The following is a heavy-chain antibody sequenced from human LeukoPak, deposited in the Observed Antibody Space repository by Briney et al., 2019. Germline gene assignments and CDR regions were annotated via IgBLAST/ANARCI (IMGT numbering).Heavy chain of an antibody. CDR3: ARRGNGPTPKDDY. Sequence: ASVKVSCKASGYTFTSYDINWVRQATGQGLEWMGWMNPNSGNTGYAQKFQGRVTMTRNTSISTAYMELRSLRSDDTAVYYCARRGNGPTPKDDYWGQGTLVTVSS. D-gene: IGHD4-23*01. J-gene: IGHJ4*02. V-gene: IGHV1-8*01. CDR1: GYTFTSYD. CDR2: MNPNSGNT.